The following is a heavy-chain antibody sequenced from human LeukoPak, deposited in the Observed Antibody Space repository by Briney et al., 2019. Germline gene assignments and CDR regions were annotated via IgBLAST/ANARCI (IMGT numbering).Heavy chain of an antibody. CDR1: GGTFSSYA. CDR2: IIPIFGTA. J-gene: IGHJ6*02. D-gene: IGHD5-12*01. Sequence: SVKLSCKASGGTFSSYAISWVRQAPGQGLEWMGGIIPIFGTANYAQKFQGRVTMTADESTSTAYMELSSLRSEDTAVYYCARENSGYDPLDHYYCGMDVWGQGTTVTVSS. CDR3: ARENSGYDPLDHYYCGMDV. V-gene: IGHV1-69*13.